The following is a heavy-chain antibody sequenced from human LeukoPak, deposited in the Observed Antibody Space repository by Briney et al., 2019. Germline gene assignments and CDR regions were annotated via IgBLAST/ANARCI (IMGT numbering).Heavy chain of an antibody. Sequence: SETLSLTCAVYGGSFSGYYWSWIRQPPGKGLEWIGEINHSGSTNYNPSLKSRVTISVDTSKNQFSLKLSSVTAADTAVYYCAREANWFDPWGQGTLVTVSS. V-gene: IGHV4-34*01. CDR2: INHSGST. CDR3: AREANWFDP. J-gene: IGHJ5*02. CDR1: GGSFSGYY.